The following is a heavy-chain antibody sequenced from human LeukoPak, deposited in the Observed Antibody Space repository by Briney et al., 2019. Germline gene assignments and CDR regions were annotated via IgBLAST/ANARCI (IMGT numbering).Heavy chain of an antibody. CDR1: GGSISSVNYY. Sequence: PSETLSLTCSVSGGSISSVNYYWGWIRQPPGKGLEWIGSINYSGQTYYNPSLKSRVTISVDTSKNQFSLKLTSVTAADTAIFYCARRGFDSGIYAAFDIWGQGTMVTVSS. D-gene: IGHD3-10*01. CDR3: ARRGFDSGIYAAFDI. J-gene: IGHJ3*02. CDR2: INYSGQT. V-gene: IGHV4-39*01.